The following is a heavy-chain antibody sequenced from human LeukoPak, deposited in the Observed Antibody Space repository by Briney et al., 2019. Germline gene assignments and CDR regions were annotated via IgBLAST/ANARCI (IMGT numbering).Heavy chain of an antibody. Sequence: ASVKVSCKASGYTFTSYYMHWVRQAPGQGPEWMGIINPSGGSTSYAQKFQGRVTMTRDTSTSTVYMELSSLRSEDTAVYYCARDFSGTELIDYWGQGTLVTVSS. D-gene: IGHD1-26*01. J-gene: IGHJ4*02. CDR3: ARDFSGTELIDY. CDR1: GYTFTSYY. CDR2: INPSGGST. V-gene: IGHV1-46*01.